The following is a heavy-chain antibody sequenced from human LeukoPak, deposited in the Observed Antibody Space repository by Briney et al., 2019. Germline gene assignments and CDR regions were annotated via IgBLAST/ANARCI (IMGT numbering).Heavy chain of an antibody. J-gene: IGHJ4*02. D-gene: IGHD3-22*01. CDR3: ARAQEYYYDSSGYSLDY. V-gene: IGHV4-59*01. CDR2: IYYSGST. CDR1: GGSFSGYY. Sequence: PSETLSLTCAVYGGSFSGYYWSWIRQPPGKGLEWIGYIYYSGSTNYNPSLKSRVTISVDTSKNQFSLKLSSVTAADTAVYYCARAQEYYYDSSGYSLDYWGQGTLVTVSS.